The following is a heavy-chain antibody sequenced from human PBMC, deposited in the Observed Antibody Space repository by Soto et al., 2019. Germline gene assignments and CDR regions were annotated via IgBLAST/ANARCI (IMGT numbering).Heavy chain of an antibody. CDR3: ASPGAVAVSAL. V-gene: IGHV3-30-3*01. CDR1: GFPFRGFV. D-gene: IGHD6-19*01. Sequence: QVQLVESGGGVVQLGGSLRLSGAASGFPFRGFVLHWVRRAQGKGLQWVAGMSYDGSDKDYADSVKGRFTISRDNSKNTLFLQMNSLRPEDTAVYYCASPGAVAVSALWGRGTLVTVSS. CDR2: MSYDGSDK. J-gene: IGHJ4*02.